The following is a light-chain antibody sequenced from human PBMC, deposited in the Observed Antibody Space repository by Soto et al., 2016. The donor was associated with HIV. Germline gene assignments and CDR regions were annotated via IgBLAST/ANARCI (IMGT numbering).Light chain of an antibody. J-gene: IGKJ4*01. CDR3: QQSYGVPLS. Sequence: DIQMTQSPSSLSLSIGDRVSITCRASQSISTYLHWYQQKPGRAPKLLIYDASSLQSGVPSRFSGRGSGTDFTLTISDLQHEDIATYLCQQSYGVPLSFGGGTKVEIK. V-gene: IGKV1-39*01. CDR1: QSISTY. CDR2: DAS.